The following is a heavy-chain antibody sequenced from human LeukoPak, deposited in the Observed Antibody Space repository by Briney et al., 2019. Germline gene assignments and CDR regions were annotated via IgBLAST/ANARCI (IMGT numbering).Heavy chain of an antibody. CDR2: IYPGDSDT. CDR1: GYSFTNFW. Sequence: GESLQISCKGSGYSFTNFWIGWVRQMPGKGLEWMGIIYPGDSDTRYSPSFQGQVTISADKSISTAYLQWSSLKASDTAMYYCARLRYCSSTSCYGYSQHWGQGTLVTVSS. V-gene: IGHV5-51*01. D-gene: IGHD2-2*01. CDR3: ARLRYCSSTSCYGYSQH. J-gene: IGHJ1*01.